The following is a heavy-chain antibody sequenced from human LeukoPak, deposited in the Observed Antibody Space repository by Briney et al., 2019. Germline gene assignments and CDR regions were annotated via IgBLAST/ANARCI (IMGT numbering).Heavy chain of an antibody. CDR2: FCLGRDT. J-gene: IGHJ4*02. CDR3: ARWASISRQPGGFFDH. Sequence: SETLSLTCTVSGDSVTNDFFWGWVRQPPGKELEWIGSFCLGRDTYYRPSLKSRVTISVDTSKNQFSLNLNSVTAADTAVYYCARWASISRQPGGFFDHWGQGTLVTASS. V-gene: IGHV4-38-2*02. D-gene: IGHD3-16*01. CDR1: GDSVTNDFF.